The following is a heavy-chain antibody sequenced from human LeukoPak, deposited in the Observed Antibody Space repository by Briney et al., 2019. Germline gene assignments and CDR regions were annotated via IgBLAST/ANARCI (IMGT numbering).Heavy chain of an antibody. J-gene: IGHJ3*02. CDR3: ARVAWELLRYDTFDI. CDR1: GYTFTGYY. D-gene: IGHD1-26*01. Sequence: ASVKVSCKASGYTFTGYYMHWVRQAPGQGLAWMGWINPDRGDTNYSQKFQGRVTMTRDTSISTAYMELSSLRSDDTAVYYCARVAWELLRYDTFDIWGQGTMVTVSS. V-gene: IGHV1-2*02. CDR2: INPDRGDT.